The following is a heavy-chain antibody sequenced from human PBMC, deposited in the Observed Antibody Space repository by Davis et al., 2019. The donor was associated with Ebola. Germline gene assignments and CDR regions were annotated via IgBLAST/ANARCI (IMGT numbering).Heavy chain of an antibody. CDR2: IRNKGNSYTT. D-gene: IGHD5-18*01. Sequence: PGGSLRLSCAAFGFTFSDHYMDWVRQAPGQGLEWVARIRNKGNSYTTEYAASVKGRFTISRDDSENSHYLQMNSLKTEDTAVYYCARGSVGTAFRAFDIWGQGTMVTVSS. CDR3: ARGSVGTAFRAFDI. CDR1: GFTFSDHY. V-gene: IGHV3-72*01. J-gene: IGHJ3*02.